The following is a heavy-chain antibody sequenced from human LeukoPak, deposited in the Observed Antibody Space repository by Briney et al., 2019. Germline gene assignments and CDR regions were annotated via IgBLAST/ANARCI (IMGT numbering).Heavy chain of an antibody. V-gene: IGHV4-39*07. J-gene: IGHJ4*02. CDR3: ARGRGLSSWLDY. CDR2: IYYSGST. CDR1: GGSISSSSYY. Sequence: PSETLSLTCTVSGGSISSSSYYWGWIRQPPGKGLEWIGSIYYSGSTYYNPSLKSRVTISVDTSKNQFSLKLSSATAADTAVYYCARGRGLSSWLDYWGQGTLVTVSS. D-gene: IGHD6-13*01.